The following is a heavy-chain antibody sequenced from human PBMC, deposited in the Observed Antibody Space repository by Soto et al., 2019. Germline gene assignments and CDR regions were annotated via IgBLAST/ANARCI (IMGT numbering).Heavy chain of an antibody. V-gene: IGHV3-7*01. CDR1: GFTFSSYW. CDR2: IKQDGSEK. D-gene: IGHD3-16*02. Sequence: EVQLVESGGGLVQPGGSLRLSCAASGFTFSSYWMSWVRQAPGKGLEWVANIKQDGSEKYYVDSVKGRFTISRDNAKNSLYLQMNSLRAEDTAVYYCARGPPIMITFGGVIPKGFDFWGQGTLVTVSS. J-gene: IGHJ4*02. CDR3: ARGPPIMITFGGVIPKGFDF.